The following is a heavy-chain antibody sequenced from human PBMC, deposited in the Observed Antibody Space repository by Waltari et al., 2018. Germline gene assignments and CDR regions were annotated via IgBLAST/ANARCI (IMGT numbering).Heavy chain of an antibody. D-gene: IGHD6-13*01. CDR1: GGSISSGSYY. V-gene: IGHV4-61*02. Sequence: QVQLQESGPGLVKPSQTLSLPCTVSGGSISSGSYYWSWIRQPAGKGLEWIGRIYTSGSTTYNPSLKSRVTISVDTSKNQFSLKLSSVTAADTAVYYCARGRTSSSWYLQYYFDYWGQGTLVTVSS. CDR2: IYTSGST. CDR3: ARGRTSSSWYLQYYFDY. J-gene: IGHJ4*02.